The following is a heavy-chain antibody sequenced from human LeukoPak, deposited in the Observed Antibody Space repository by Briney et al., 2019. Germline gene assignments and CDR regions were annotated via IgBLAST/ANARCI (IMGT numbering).Heavy chain of an antibody. CDR2: IKTDGSEK. CDR3: AKYSYGSGTSFDP. CDR1: GFTFSDYW. V-gene: IGHV3-7*01. Sequence: RGSLRLSCAASGFTFSDYWMSWVRQAPGKGLEWVANIKTDGSEKHYVDSVKGRFTISRDNAKNSLYLQMSSLRVEDTAVFYCAKYSYGSGTSFDPWGQGTLVTVSS. D-gene: IGHD3-10*01. J-gene: IGHJ5*02.